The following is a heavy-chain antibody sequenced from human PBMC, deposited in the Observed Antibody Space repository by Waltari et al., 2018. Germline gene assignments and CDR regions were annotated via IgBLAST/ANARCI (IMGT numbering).Heavy chain of an antibody. V-gene: IGHV4-38-2*01. J-gene: IGHJ4*02. CDR3: ARGDGDCSDY. D-gene: IGHD4-17*01. Sequence: QVQLQESGPGLVKPSETLSLTCAVSGYSISSGYYWGWIRQPPGKGLEWIGSIYHSGSTYYNPSLKSRVTISVDTSKNQFSLKLSSVTAADTAVYYCARGDGDCSDYWGQGTLVTVSS. CDR1: GYSISSGYY. CDR2: IYHSGST.